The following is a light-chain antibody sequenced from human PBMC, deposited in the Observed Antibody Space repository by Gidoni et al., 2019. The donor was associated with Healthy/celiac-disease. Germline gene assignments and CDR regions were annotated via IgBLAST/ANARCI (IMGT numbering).Light chain of an antibody. J-gene: IGLJ1*01. CDR3: NSRDSSGNPSV. Sequence: SSELTQDPAVSVALGQTVRITCQGDSLRSYYASWYQQKPGQAPVLVIYGKNNPPSGIPDRFSGSSSGNTASFTITGAQATDEADYYFNSRDSSGNPSVFGTGTKVTVL. CDR2: GKN. CDR1: SLRSYY. V-gene: IGLV3-19*01.